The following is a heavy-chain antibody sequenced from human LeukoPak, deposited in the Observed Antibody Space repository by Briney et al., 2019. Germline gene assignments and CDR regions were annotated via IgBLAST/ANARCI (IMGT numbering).Heavy chain of an antibody. Sequence: SETLSLTCTVSGGSITDNYWSWIRQPPGMGLEWIGYVYYPGATNYTPSLKSRVTISMDTSRNQFSLKLNSVTAADTAVYYCTRHVDPYGMDVWGQGTTVIVSS. CDR2: VYYPGAT. V-gene: IGHV4-59*08. D-gene: IGHD5-12*01. CDR1: GGSITDNY. CDR3: TRHVDPYGMDV. J-gene: IGHJ6*02.